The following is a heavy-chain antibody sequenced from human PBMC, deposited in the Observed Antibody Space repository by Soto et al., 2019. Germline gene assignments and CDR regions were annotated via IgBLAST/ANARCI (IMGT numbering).Heavy chain of an antibody. D-gene: IGHD3-10*01. V-gene: IGHV4-34*01. CDR2: INHSGST. CDR1: GGSFSGYY. Sequence: PSETLSLTCAVCGGSFSGYYWSWIRQPPGKGLEWIGEINHSGSTNYNPSLKNRVTISVDTSKNQFSLKLSSVTAADTAVYYCARRRTRHRRPFGEHPPTRYYYGMDVWGQGTTVTVSS. J-gene: IGHJ6*02. CDR3: ARRRTRHRRPFGEHPPTRYYYGMDV.